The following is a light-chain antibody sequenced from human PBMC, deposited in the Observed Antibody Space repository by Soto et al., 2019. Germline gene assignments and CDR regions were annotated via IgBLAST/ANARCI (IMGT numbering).Light chain of an antibody. CDR3: MQGTHWPPYT. CDR1: QSLAYSDGNTY. V-gene: IGKV2-30*01. CDR2: KVS. J-gene: IGKJ2*01. Sequence: DVVMTQSPLSLPVTLGQPASISCRSSQSLAYSDGNTYLNWFQQRPGQSSRRLIYKVSNRDSGVPDRFSGSGSGTDFTLKISRVDAEDVGVYYCMQGTHWPPYTFGQGTKLAIK.